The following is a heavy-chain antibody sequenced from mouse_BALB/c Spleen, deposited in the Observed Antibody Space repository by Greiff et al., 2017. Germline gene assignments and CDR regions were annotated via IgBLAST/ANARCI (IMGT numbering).Heavy chain of an antibody. V-gene: IGHV3-8*02. CDR3: ARIPSDYGSRGYAMDY. J-gene: IGHJ4*01. CDR2: ISYSGST. D-gene: IGHD1-1*01. CDR1: GDSITSGY. Sequence: VQLKESGPSLVKPSQTLSLTCSVTGDSITSGYWNWIRKFPGNKLEYMGYISYSGSTYYNPSLKSRISITRDTSKNQYYLQLNSVTTEDTATYYCARIPSDYGSRGYAMDYWGQGTSVTVSS.